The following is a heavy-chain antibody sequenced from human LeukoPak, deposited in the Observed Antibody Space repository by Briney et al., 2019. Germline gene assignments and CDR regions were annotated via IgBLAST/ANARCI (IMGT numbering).Heavy chain of an antibody. CDR1: GLTFSNYG. Sequence: PGGSLRLSCAAPGLTFSNYGMHWVRQAPGKGLEWVAFIRYDGSNKYYADSVKGRFTISRDNSKNTLYLQMNSLRAEDTAVYYCAKEGTPEEWLVYYFDYWGQGTLVTVSS. CDR3: AKEGTPEEWLVYYFDY. CDR2: IRYDGSNK. J-gene: IGHJ4*02. V-gene: IGHV3-30*02. D-gene: IGHD6-19*01.